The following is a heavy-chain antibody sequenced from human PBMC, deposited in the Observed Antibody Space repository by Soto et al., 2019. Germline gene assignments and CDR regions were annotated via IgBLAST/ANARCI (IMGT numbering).Heavy chain of an antibody. CDR2: IYYSGST. V-gene: IGHV4-31*03. CDR3: ARDVGIWFWELSTSANYYYGLDV. Sequence: QVQLQESGPGLVKPSQTLSLTCTVSGGSISSGGYYWTWFCQHPEKGLAGMGYIYYSGSTHYNPSLKSRSTISADTSKNQFSLELTFVTGADTAVYYCARDVGIWFWELSTSANYYYGLDVWGQGTTVTVSS. D-gene: IGHD3-10*01. CDR1: GGSISSGGYY. J-gene: IGHJ6*02.